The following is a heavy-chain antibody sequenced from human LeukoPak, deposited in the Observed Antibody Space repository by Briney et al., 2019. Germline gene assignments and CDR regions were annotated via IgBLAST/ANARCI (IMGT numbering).Heavy chain of an antibody. V-gene: IGHV3-30-3*01. CDR3: ARGLMGSGGYYSLDY. CDR2: ISYDGSNE. D-gene: IGHD3-22*01. J-gene: IGHJ4*02. Sequence: GRSLRLSCAASGFTFSGYALHWVRQAPGKGLEWAAVISYDGSNEYYADSVKGRFTISRDNSKNTLYLQVNSLRTEDTAVYYCARGLMGSGGYYSLDYWGQGALVTVSS. CDR1: GFTFSGYA.